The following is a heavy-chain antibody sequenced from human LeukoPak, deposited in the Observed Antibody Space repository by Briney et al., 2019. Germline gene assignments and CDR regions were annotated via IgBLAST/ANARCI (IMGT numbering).Heavy chain of an antibody. J-gene: IGHJ4*02. CDR1: GFTFSNAW. CDR3: TTDRHDFWSGPSLDY. CDR2: IKSKTDGGTT. V-gene: IGHV3-15*01. Sequence: GGSLRLSCAASGFTFSNAWMSWVRQAPGKGLEWVGRIKSKTDGGTTDYAAPVKGRFTISRDDSKNTLYLQMNSLKTEDTAVYYCTTDRHDFWSGPSLDYWGQGTLVTVSS. D-gene: IGHD3-3*01.